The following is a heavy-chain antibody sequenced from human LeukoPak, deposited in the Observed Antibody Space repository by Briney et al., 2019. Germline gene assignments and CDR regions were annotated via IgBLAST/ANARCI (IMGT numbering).Heavy chain of an antibody. CDR1: GFTFSSYG. CDR2: IRYDGSNK. D-gene: IGHD2-15*01. V-gene: IGHV3-30*02. Sequence: PGGSLRLSCAASGFTFSSYGMHWVRQAPGKGLEWVAFIRYDGSNKYYADSVKGRFTISRDNSKNTLYLQMNSLRAEDTAVYYCAKDRRTGLAALIVVVVAVTPPDYWGQGTLVTVSS. CDR3: AKDRRTGLAALIVVVVAVTPPDY. J-gene: IGHJ4*02.